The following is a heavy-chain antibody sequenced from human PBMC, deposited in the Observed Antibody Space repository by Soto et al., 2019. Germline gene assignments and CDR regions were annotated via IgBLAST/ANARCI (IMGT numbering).Heavy chain of an antibody. CDR2: ISAYNGNT. J-gene: IGHJ3*02. Sequence: ASVKVSCKASGYTFTSHGISWVRQAPGQGLEWMGWISAYNGNTNYAQKLQGRVTMTTDTSTSTAYMELRSLRSDDTAVYYCARVGYYYDSSGQIPGAFDIWGQGTMVTVSS. CDR1: GYTFTSHG. CDR3: ARVGYYYDSSGQIPGAFDI. V-gene: IGHV1-18*01. D-gene: IGHD3-22*01.